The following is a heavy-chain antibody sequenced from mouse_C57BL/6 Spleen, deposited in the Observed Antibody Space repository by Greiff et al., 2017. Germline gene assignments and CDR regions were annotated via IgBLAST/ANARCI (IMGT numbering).Heavy chain of an antibody. CDR3: AKSGIKDGYYYAMDY. CDR1: GFSLTSYG. CDR2: IWGGGST. Sequence: QVQLKESGPGLVAPSPCLSITCTASGFSLTSYGVDWVRQPPGKGLEWLGVIWGGGSTNYNSALMSRLSISKDDSKSQVFLKMNSLQTDDTAMYYCAKSGIKDGYYYAMDYWGQGTSVTVSS. V-gene: IGHV2-9*01. J-gene: IGHJ4*01. D-gene: IGHD2-3*01.